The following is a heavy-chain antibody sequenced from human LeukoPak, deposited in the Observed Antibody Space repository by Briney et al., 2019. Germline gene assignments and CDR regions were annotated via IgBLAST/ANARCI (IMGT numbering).Heavy chain of an antibody. Sequence: SETLSLTCTVSGGSISNYLWSWIRQSPGQGPEWIGYISSSGTNYNPSLGSRVTISVDTSKNQFSLKLSSVTAADTAVYYCARVKSLRGNWFGNDYWGQGTLVTVSS. J-gene: IGHJ4*02. V-gene: IGHV4-59*01. CDR2: ISSSGT. D-gene: IGHD3-10*01. CDR3: ARVKSLRGNWFGNDY. CDR1: GGSISNYL.